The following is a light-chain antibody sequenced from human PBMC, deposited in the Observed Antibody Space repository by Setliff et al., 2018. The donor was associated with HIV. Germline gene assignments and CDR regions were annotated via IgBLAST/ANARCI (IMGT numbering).Light chain of an antibody. J-gene: IGLJ2*01. V-gene: IGLV1-44*01. Sequence: QSALTQPPSASGTPGQRVTISCSGSDSNIGSNTVNWYQQLPGTAPKLLIYSNNQRASGVPDRLSGSNSGTSASLDISGLQSDDEADYYCAAWDDSLNGPVFGGGTQLTV. CDR3: AAWDDSLNGPV. CDR1: DSNIGSNT. CDR2: SNN.